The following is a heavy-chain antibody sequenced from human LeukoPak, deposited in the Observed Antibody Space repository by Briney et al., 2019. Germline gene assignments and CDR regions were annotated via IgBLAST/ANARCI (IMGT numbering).Heavy chain of an antibody. V-gene: IGHV3-30*18. D-gene: IGHD2-2*01. Sequence: PGGSLRLSCAASGFTFSSYGMHWVRQAPGKGLEWVAVISYDGSNKYYADSVKGRFTISRDNSKNTLYLQMNSPRAEDTAVYYCAKVRVGDFIVAVPAPEDCWGQGTLVTVSS. CDR2: ISYDGSNK. CDR3: AKVRVGDFIVAVPAPEDC. J-gene: IGHJ4*02. CDR1: GFTFSSYG.